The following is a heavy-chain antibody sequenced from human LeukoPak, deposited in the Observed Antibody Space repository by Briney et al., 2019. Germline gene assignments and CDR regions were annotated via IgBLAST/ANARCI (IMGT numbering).Heavy chain of an antibody. CDR3: ARHEGGYDSNFDY. J-gene: IGHJ4*02. V-gene: IGHV4-4*09. D-gene: IGHD5-12*01. CDR1: GGSISSYY. CDR2: IYTSGST. Sequence: SETLSLTCTVSGGSISSYYWSWIRQPPGKGLEWIGYIYTSGSTNYNPSLKSRVTISVDTSKNQFSRKLSSVTAADTAVYYCARHEGGYDSNFDYWGQGTLVTVSS.